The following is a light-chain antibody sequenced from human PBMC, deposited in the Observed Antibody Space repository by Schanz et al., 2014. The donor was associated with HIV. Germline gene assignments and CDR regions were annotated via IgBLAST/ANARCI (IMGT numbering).Light chain of an antibody. CDR3: SSYGGNNDLV. V-gene: IGLV2-14*03. J-gene: IGLJ2*01. CDR1: NNDIGSYTY. CDR2: GVF. Sequence: QSALTQPASVSGSPGQSITVSCTGTNNDIGSYTYVAWYQQHPGKAPKVVVYGVFDRPSGVSNRFSGSKSGNTASLTVSGLQAEDEADYYCSSYGGNNDLVFGGGTQLTVL.